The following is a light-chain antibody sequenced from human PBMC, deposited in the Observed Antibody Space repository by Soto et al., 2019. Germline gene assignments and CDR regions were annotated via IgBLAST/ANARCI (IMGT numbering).Light chain of an antibody. V-gene: IGLV1-40*01. CDR3: QSYDSSLSGDVV. CDR2: GNS. Sequence: QSVLTQPPSLSVAPGQRVTISCTGSSSNIGAGYDVHWYQQLPGTAPQLLIYGNSNRPSGVPDRFSGSKSGTSATLAITGLQAEEEAEYYCQSYDSSLSGDVVFGGGTKLTVL. J-gene: IGLJ2*01. CDR1: SSNIGAGYD.